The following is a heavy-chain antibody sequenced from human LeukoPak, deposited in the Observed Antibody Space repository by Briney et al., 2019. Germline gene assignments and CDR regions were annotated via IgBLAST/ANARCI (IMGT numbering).Heavy chain of an antibody. Sequence: ASVKVSCKASGYTFTSYGISWVRQAPGQGLEWMGWISAYNGNTNYAQKLQGRVTMTTDTSTSTAYMELRSLRSDDTAVYYCARGRRQWLAPPKPSYYYYGMDVWGQGTTVTVSS. D-gene: IGHD6-19*01. J-gene: IGHJ6*02. V-gene: IGHV1-18*01. CDR2: ISAYNGNT. CDR1: GYTFTSYG. CDR3: ARGRRQWLAPPKPSYYYYGMDV.